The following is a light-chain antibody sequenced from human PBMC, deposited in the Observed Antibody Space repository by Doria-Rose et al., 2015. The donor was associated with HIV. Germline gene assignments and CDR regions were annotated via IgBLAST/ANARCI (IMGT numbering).Light chain of an antibody. J-gene: IGKJ1*01. V-gene: IGKV1-39*01. CDR2: AAS. Sequence: WHQLKPGKAPKHLIYAASTLQSGVPTRFSGSGSGTDFTLTISSLNPEYLATFYCQKSDRTPGTGGQGNKWEFK. CDR3: QKSDRTPGT.